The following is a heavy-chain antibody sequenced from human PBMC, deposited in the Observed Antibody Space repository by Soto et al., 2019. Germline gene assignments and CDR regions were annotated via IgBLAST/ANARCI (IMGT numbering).Heavy chain of an antibody. J-gene: IGHJ4*02. CDR3: AKDRAGLCDY. Sequence: QVQLVESGGGVVQPGRSLRLSCAASGFTFSSYGMHWVRHAPGKGLVRVAVISYDGSNKYYADSVKGRFTFSRDNSKNTLYVHMNSLRGEDTAVYYCAKDRAGLCDYWGQGTLFTVSS. CDR2: ISYDGSNK. V-gene: IGHV3-30*18. D-gene: IGHD2-21*01. CDR1: GFTFSSYG.